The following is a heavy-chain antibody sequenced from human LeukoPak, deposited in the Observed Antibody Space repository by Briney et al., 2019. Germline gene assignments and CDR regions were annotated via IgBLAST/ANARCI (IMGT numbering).Heavy chain of an antibody. CDR2: IATNGDNT. D-gene: IGHD1-26*01. V-gene: IGHV3-64*01. Sequence: GGSLRLSCVASGFTFRSYAMHWVRQAPGKGLESVSTIATNGDNTYYANSVKGRFIISRDNSKNTLYLQMGNVRAEDMAMYYCAREIIVGTTDGPGYWGQGTLVIVSS. CDR3: AREIIVGTTDGPGY. CDR1: GFTFRSYA. J-gene: IGHJ4*02.